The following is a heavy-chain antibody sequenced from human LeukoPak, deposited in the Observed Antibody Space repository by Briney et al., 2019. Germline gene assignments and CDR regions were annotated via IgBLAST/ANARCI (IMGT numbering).Heavy chain of an antibody. CDR2: IYHSGST. V-gene: IGHV4-4*02. CDR3: ARESVGWELSYYFDY. Sequence: SCKASGGTFSSYAISWVRQPPGKGLEWIGEIYHSGSTNYNPSLKSRVTISVDKSKNQFSLKLSSVTAADTAVYYCARESVGWELSYYFDYWGQGTLVTVSS. D-gene: IGHD1-26*01. CDR1: GGTFSSYAI. J-gene: IGHJ4*02.